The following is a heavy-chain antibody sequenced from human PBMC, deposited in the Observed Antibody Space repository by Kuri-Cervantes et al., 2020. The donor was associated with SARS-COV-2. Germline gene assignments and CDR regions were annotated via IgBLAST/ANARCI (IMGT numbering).Heavy chain of an antibody. CDR1: GFSFTSYF. CDR3: AIFFIPGVVDY. V-gene: IGHV5-10-1*01. J-gene: IGHJ4*02. D-gene: IGHD2-21*01. Sequence: GESLKISCKGSGFSFTSYFNSWVRQMPGKGLEWMGRIDPSDSYTNYSPSFQGHVTFSADKSINTAYLQWSGLRASDTAIYYCAIFFIPGVVDYWGPGTLVTVSS. CDR2: IDPSDSYT.